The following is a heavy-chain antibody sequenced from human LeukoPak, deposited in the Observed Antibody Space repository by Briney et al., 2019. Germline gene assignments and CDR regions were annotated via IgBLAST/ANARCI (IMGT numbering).Heavy chain of an antibody. D-gene: IGHD6-19*01. J-gene: IGHJ4*02. CDR2: IYYSGST. Sequence: PSETLSLTCTVSGGSISSYYWSWIRQPPGKGLEWIGYIYYSGSTNYNPSLKSRVTISVDTSKNQFSLKLSSVTAADTAVYYCARGKGQWLVPFDYWGQGTLVTVSS. CDR1: GGSISSYY. V-gene: IGHV4-59*01. CDR3: ARGKGQWLVPFDY.